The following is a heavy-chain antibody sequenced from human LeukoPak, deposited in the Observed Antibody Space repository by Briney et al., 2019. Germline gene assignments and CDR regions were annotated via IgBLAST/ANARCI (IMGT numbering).Heavy chain of an antibody. Sequence: SVKVSCKTSGGTFSSSAITWERQAPGQGLEWMGRIIPVLNITTYAQKFQGSVTITADTSTSTVYMELSSLRSEETAIYYCARDQGLTAPPPYGLDVWGQGTTVIVSS. CDR1: GGTFSSSA. CDR2: IIPVLNIT. V-gene: IGHV1-69*04. J-gene: IGHJ6*02. CDR3: ARDQGLTAPPPYGLDV. D-gene: IGHD5-18*01.